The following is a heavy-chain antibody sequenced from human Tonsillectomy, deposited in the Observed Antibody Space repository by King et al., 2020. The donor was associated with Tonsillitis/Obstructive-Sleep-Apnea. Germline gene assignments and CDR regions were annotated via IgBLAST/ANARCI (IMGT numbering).Heavy chain of an antibody. Sequence: EVQLVESGGGLVQPGGSLRLSCAASGFTFSSYWMSWVRQAPGKGLEWVANIKQDGSEKYYVDSVKGRFTISRDNAKNSLYLQMNSLRAEDTAVYYCARAPDSSSWYVDYWGQGTLVTVSS. D-gene: IGHD6-13*01. V-gene: IGHV3-7*01. CDR2: IKQDGSEK. CDR1: GFTFSSYW. CDR3: ARAPDSSSWYVDY. J-gene: IGHJ4*02.